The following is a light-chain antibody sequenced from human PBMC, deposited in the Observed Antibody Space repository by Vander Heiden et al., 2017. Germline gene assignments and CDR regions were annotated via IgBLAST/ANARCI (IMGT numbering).Light chain of an antibody. CDR1: QTITSY. CDR3: QRSYSTPRT. CDR2: AAS. Sequence: DIQMTQSPSSLSASVGDRVTITCRASQTITSYLHWYQQKPGKAPKLLIYAASSLQSGVPSRFSGRGSGTDFTLTMSSLQPEDSATYYCQRSYSTPRTFGQGTKLEIK. J-gene: IGKJ1*01. V-gene: IGKV1-39*01.